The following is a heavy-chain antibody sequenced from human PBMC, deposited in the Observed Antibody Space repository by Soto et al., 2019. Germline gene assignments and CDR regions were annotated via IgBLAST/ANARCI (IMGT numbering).Heavy chain of an antibody. CDR3: ARGGDVLDY. CDR1: GFAFGGFG. J-gene: IGHJ4*02. Sequence: QVQLVESGGGVVRPGKSLTLSCTGSGFAFGGFGIHWVRQSPGTGLEWLAMTASDGSNKYLADSVKGRFTVSRDMSRTTVFQQTDNLRLKHTAFYYCARGGDVLDYWGRGALVTVSS. D-gene: IGHD3-16*01. CDR2: TASDGSNK. V-gene: IGHV3-30*03.